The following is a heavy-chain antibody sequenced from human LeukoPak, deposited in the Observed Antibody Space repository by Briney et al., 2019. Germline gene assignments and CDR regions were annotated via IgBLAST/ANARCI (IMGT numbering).Heavy chain of an antibody. V-gene: IGHV3-11*04. J-gene: IGHJ4*01. CDR2: ISSSGSII. CDR3: ARDSRATLNYFDY. CDR1: GFTFNDYY. D-gene: IGHD5-24*01. Sequence: GGSLRLSCAASGFTFNDYYITWIRQAPGKGLEWVSYISSSGSIINYVDSVKGRFTISRDNTKNLLFLQMNSLRAEDTAVYYCARDSRATLNYFDYWGHGTLVTVSS.